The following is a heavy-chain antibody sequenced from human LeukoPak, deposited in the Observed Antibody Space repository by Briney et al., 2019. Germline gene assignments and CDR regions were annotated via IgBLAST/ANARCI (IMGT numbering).Heavy chain of an antibody. CDR2: IKLDGSEK. CDR1: EFNFCSYR. J-gene: IGHJ6*03. V-gene: IGHV3-7*01. Sequence: GGSLRLSCAASEFNFCSYRMSWVRQAPGGGLEGVANIKLDGSEKYYVDSVKGRFTISRDNAKNSLYLQMNSLRAEDTAVYYCARDLGPGQYYYYYIDVWGKGTTVTVSS. CDR3: ARDLGPGQYYYYYIDV.